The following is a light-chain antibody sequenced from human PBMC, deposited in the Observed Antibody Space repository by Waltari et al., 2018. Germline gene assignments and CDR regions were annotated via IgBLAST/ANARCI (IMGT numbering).Light chain of an antibody. J-gene: IGLJ2*01. CDR3: SSFSIGSPPVV. V-gene: IGLV2-14*03. CDR2: NVS. Sequence: QSVLTQPASVSGSPGQSITISCTGTSSDVGSYNFVSWYQQHPGKAPKLIIFNVSNRPSGVSNRFSGSKSGNTASLTISGLQAEDEADFYCSSFSIGSPPVVFGGGTMLTVL. CDR1: SSDVGSYNF.